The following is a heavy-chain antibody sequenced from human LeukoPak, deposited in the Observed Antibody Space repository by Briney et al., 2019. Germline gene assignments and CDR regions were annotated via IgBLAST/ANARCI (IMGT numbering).Heavy chain of an antibody. CDR2: IWYDGSES. CDR1: GFTFRSYG. CDR3: ARAGLGAAADV. V-gene: IGHV3-33*01. Sequence: GGSLRLSCAASGFTFRSYGMYWVRQAPGKGLEWVSLIWYDGSESYYVDSVKGRFIISRDNSKNTHYLQMNSLRSEDTGVYYCARAGLGAAADVWGQGTLVTVSS. J-gene: IGHJ4*02. D-gene: IGHD6-13*01.